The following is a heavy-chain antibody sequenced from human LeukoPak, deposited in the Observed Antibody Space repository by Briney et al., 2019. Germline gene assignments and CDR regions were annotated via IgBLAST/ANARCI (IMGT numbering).Heavy chain of an antibody. CDR3: ANQPGLYNNGWSTTYHFFGLDV. V-gene: IGHV3-23*01. CDR1: EFISNYA. CDR2: ITSSGDTT. Sequence: HPGGSLRLSCAASEFISNYAMSWVRQAPGKGLEWVSGITSSGDTTYYAASVQGRFAISRDNSKDALYLEMNSLRAGDTAVYYCANQPGLYNNGWSTTYHFFGLDVWGQGTTVTVSS. J-gene: IGHJ6*02. D-gene: IGHD6-19*01.